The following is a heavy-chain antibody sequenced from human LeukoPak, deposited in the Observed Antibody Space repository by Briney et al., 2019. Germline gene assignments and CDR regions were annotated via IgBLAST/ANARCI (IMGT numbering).Heavy chain of an antibody. CDR2: ISGSGGST. CDR3: AKDGRNSPLM. J-gene: IGHJ3*02. Sequence: LPGGSLRLSCAASGFTFSTYAMSWVRQAPGKGLEWVSGISGSGGSTDNADSVKGRFTISRDNSKNTLYLQMNSLRADDTAVYYCAKDGRNSPLMWGQGTVVSVSS. V-gene: IGHV3-23*01. D-gene: IGHD2/OR15-2a*01. CDR1: GFTFSTYA.